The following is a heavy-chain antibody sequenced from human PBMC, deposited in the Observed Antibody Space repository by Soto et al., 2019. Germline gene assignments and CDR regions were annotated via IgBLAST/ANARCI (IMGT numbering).Heavy chain of an antibody. CDR2: IYYSGST. V-gene: IGHV4-59*01. Sequence: QVQLQESGPGLVKPSETLSLTCTVSGGSISSYYWSWIRQPPGKGLEWIGYIYYSGSTNYNPSLKSRVTISVDTSKNQFSLKLSSVTAADTAVYYCESFPPDYGSGSYYYYYYMDVWGKGTTVTVSS. J-gene: IGHJ6*03. CDR3: ESFPPDYGSGSYYYYYYMDV. CDR1: GGSISSYY. D-gene: IGHD3-10*01.